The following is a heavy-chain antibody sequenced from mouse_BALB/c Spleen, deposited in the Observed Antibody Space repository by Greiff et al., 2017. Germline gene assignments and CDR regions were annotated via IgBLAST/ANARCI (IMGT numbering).Heavy chain of an antibody. CDR2: IYPGSGNT. CDR1: GYAFTNYW. D-gene: IGHD2-4*01. J-gene: IGHJ2*01. CDR3: AREGHDWGY. V-gene: IGHV1-63*01. Sequence: VQLQQSGAELVRPGTSVKISCKASGYAFTNYWLGWVKQRPGHGLEWIGDIYPGSGNTYYNEKFKGKATLTADKSSSTAYMQLSSLTSEDSAVYFCAREGHDWGYWGQGTTLTVSS.